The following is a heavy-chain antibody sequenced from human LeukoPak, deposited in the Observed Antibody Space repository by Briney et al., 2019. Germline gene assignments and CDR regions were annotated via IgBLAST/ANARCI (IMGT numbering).Heavy chain of an antibody. CDR1: GLTFRFYG. D-gene: IGHD3-16*01. CDR2: ISGSGGST. J-gene: IGHJ4*02. Sequence: GGSLRLSCAASGLTFRFYGMSWVRQAPGKGLEWVSAISGSGGSTYYADSVKGQFTISRDNSKNTLYLQMNSLRAEDTAVYYCAKDGDYGKGHFKYWGQGTLVTVSS. CDR3: AKDGDYGKGHFKY. V-gene: IGHV3-23*01.